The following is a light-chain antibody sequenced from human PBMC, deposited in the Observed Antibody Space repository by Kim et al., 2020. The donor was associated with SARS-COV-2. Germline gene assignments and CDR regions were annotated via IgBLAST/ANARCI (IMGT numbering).Light chain of an antibody. CDR3: SSYTSSSTWV. CDR2: DVS. J-gene: IGLJ3*02. Sequence: QSALTQPASVSGSPGQSITISCTGTSSDVGGYNYVSWYQQHPGKAPKLMIYDVSKRPSGVSNRFSASKSGYTASLTISGVQAEDEADYYCSSYTSSSTWVFGGGTKLTVL. CDR1: SSDVGGYNY. V-gene: IGLV2-14*01.